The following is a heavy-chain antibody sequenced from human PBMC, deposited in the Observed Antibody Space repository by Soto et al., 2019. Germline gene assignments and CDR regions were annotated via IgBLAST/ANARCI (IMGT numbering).Heavy chain of an antibody. CDR1: GVSVRSYT. J-gene: IGHJ4*02. CDR2: VFSSVSA. Sequence: SETLSLTCIVSGVSVRSYTWSWVRQPANKGLEWIGRVFSSVSATYNPSLKSRVSISMDTPENRISLKLDSVTAADAGVYFCARDGMTTGDTWGPGTLVTVSA. CDR3: ARDGMTTGDT. V-gene: IGHV4-4*07. D-gene: IGHD2-21*02.